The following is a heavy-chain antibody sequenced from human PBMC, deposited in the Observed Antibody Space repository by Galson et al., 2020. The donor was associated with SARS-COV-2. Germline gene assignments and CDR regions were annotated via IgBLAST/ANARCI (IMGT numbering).Heavy chain of an antibody. CDR3: AKSGPYDYVWGSYRYRSNDY. Sequence: GESLKISCAASGFTFSSYAMSWVRQAPGKGLEWVSAISGSGGSTYYADSVKGRFTISRDNSKNTLYLQMNSLRAEDTAVYYCAKSGPYDYVWGSYRYRSNDYWGQGTLVTVSS. J-gene: IGHJ4*02. CDR2: ISGSGGST. D-gene: IGHD3-16*02. V-gene: IGHV3-23*01. CDR1: GFTFSSYA.